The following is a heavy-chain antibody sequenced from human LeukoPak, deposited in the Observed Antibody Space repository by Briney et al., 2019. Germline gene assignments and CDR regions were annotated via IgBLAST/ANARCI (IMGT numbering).Heavy chain of an antibody. J-gene: IGHJ5*02. D-gene: IGHD3-9*01. V-gene: IGHV4-38-2*02. CDR1: DYSISNGYY. Sequence: SETLSLTCSVSDYSISNGYYWGWIRQPPGKGLEWIGSIYHTGRTYYNPSLKSRVTISVDTSKNQFSLKLSSVTATDTAMYYCARDGDEGRYFEAWGQGTLVTVSS. CDR3: ARDGDEGRYFEA. CDR2: IYHTGRT.